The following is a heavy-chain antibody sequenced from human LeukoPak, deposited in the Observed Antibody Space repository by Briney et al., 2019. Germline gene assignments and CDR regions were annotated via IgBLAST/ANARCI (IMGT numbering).Heavy chain of an antibody. D-gene: IGHD6-6*01. CDR1: GGSISSYY. CDR3: ARGRGFHTLIGARSEEPIFDY. CDR2: INHSGST. J-gene: IGHJ4*02. V-gene: IGHV4-34*01. Sequence: SETLSLTCTVSGGSISSYYWSWIRHPPGKGLEWIGEINHSGSTNYNPSPKSRVTISVDTSKNKFSLNRRSVTAAVTAVDYCARGRGFHTLIGARSEEPIFDYWGQGTLVTVSS.